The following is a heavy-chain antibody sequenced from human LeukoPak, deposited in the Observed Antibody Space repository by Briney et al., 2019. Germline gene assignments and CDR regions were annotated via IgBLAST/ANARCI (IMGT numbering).Heavy chain of an antibody. CDR3: ARGRRIRIWFGELLDY. CDR1: GYTFTSYG. Sequence: ASVKVSCKASGYTFTSYGISWVRQAPGQGLEWMGWINPNSGGTNYAQKFQGWVTMTRDTSISTAYMELSRLRSDDTAVYYCARGRRIRIWFGELLDYWGQGTLVTVSS. J-gene: IGHJ4*02. CDR2: INPNSGGT. D-gene: IGHD3-10*01. V-gene: IGHV1-2*04.